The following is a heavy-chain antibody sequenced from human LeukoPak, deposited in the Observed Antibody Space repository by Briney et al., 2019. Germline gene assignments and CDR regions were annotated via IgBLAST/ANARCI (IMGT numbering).Heavy chain of an antibody. CDR1: GFTFSSYA. V-gene: IGHV3-23*01. D-gene: IGHD2-2*01. Sequence: PGGSLRLSCAASGFTFSSYAMSWVRQAPGKGLEWVSAISGSGGSTYYADSVKGRFTISRDNPKNTLYLQMSSLRAEDTAVYYCAKGRGYCSSTSCYGGAFDIWGQGTMVTVSS. J-gene: IGHJ3*02. CDR2: ISGSGGST. CDR3: AKGRGYCSSTSCYGGAFDI.